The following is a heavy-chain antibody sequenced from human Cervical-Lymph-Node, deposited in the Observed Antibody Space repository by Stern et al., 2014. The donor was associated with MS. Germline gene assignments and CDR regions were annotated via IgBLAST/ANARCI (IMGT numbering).Heavy chain of an antibody. CDR1: GYTFTSYD. Sequence: QLVQSGAEVKKPGASVKVSCKASGYTFTSYDINWVRQATGQGLEGMGWMNPNSGNTGYAQKFQGRVTMTRNTSISTAYMELSSLRSEDTAVYYCARDCKLRRFGSRGWFDPWGQGTLVTVSS. J-gene: IGHJ5*02. V-gene: IGHV1-8*01. CDR3: ARDCKLRRFGSRGWFDP. CDR2: MNPNSGNT. D-gene: IGHD3-10*01.